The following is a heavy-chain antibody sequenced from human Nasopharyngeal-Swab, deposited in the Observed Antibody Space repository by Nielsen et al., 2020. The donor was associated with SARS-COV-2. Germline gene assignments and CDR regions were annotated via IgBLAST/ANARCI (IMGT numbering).Heavy chain of an antibody. CDR2: IYYSGST. V-gene: IGHV4-59*01. J-gene: IGHJ6*03. D-gene: IGHD6-13*01. CDR1: GGSISSYY. Sequence: GSLRLSCTVSGGSISSYYWSWIRQPPGKGLEGIGYIYYSGSTSYNPSLKSRVTISVDTSKNQFSLKLSSVTAADTAVYYCARGPDAAGTYYYYYYYMDVWGKGTTVTVSS. CDR3: ARGPDAAGTYYYYYYYMDV.